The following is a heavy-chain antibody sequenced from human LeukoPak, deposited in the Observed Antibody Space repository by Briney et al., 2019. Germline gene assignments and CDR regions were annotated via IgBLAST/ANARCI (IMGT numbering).Heavy chain of an antibody. D-gene: IGHD3-22*01. CDR2: ISSGRTE. V-gene: IGHV3-48*01. Sequence: GGSLRLSCVASGFTFSMHSLNWVRQTPGKGLEWVSYISSGRTEFYADSVKGRFTISRDNSKNTLYLQMNSLRAEDTAVYYCAIYDSSGYYNYWGQGTLVTVSS. CDR1: GFTFSMHS. J-gene: IGHJ4*02. CDR3: AIYDSSGYYNY.